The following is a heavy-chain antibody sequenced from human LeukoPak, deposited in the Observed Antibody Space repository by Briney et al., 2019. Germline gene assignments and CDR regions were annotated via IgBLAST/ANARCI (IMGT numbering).Heavy chain of an antibody. J-gene: IGHJ4*02. CDR3: ARDERSSTSFPVDY. D-gene: IGHD2-2*01. CDR2: ISYDGTNK. Sequence: PGGSLRLSCAASGFTFSGYGMHWVRQAPGKGLEWVAAISYDGTNKYYADSVKGRFTISRDNSKNTLYLQMNSLRAEDTAVYYCARDERSSTSFPVDYWGQGTLVTVSS. CDR1: GFTFSGYG. V-gene: IGHV3-30*03.